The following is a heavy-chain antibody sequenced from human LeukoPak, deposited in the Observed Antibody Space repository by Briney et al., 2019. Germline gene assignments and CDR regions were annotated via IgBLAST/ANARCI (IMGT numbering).Heavy chain of an antibody. CDR1: GFTFSGYA. J-gene: IGHJ4*02. Sequence: GRSLRLSCAASGFTFSGYAMHWVRQAPGKGLEWVAVISYDGSNKYYADSVKGRFTISRDNSKNTLYLQMNSLRAEDTAVYYCARAERGYSGYLYFDYWGQGTLVTVSS. V-gene: IGHV3-30*04. CDR3: ARAERGYSGYLYFDY. CDR2: ISYDGSNK. D-gene: IGHD5-12*01.